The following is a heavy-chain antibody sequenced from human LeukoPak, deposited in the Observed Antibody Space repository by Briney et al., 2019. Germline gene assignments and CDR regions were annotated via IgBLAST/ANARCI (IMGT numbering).Heavy chain of an antibody. CDR2: IYSGGST. J-gene: IGHJ3*02. Sequence: GGALSLSCAASGFTVSNKYMSWVRQAPGRGREWGSVIYSGGSTYYADSVKGRFSISRDKSNNTLYLQMNSLRAEDTALYYCAREMYCSGGSCYGDAFDIWGQGTMVTVSS. CDR3: AREMYCSGGSCYGDAFDI. V-gene: IGHV3-66*01. CDR1: GFTVSNKY. D-gene: IGHD2-15*01.